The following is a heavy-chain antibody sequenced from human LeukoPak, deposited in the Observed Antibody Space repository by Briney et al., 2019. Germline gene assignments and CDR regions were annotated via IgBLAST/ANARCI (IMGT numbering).Heavy chain of an antibody. CDR3: ARHMTTRDALDI. CDR1: GGSFSGYY. D-gene: IGHD1-1*01. CDR2: INHSGST. V-gene: IGHV4-34*01. Sequence: SETLSLTCAVYGGSFSGYYWSWIRQPPGKGLEWIGEINHSGSTNYNPSLKSRVTISVDTSKNQFSLKLSSVTAADTAVYYCARHMTTRDALDIWGQGTMVTVSS. J-gene: IGHJ3*02.